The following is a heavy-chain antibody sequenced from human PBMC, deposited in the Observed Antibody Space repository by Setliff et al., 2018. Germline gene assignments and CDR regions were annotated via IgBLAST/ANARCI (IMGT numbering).Heavy chain of an antibody. Sequence: SETLSLTCNVSGGSISSGSYYWSWIRQPAGKGLEWIGRISTSGNTNYNPSLQSRVSISVDTSKNQLSLKLDSLTAADTAVYYCARLNFWSGFWYFTLWGQGTPVTVSS. CDR1: GGSISSGSYY. D-gene: IGHD3-3*01. V-gene: IGHV4-61*02. CDR3: ARLNFWSGFWYFTL. CDR2: ISTSGNT. J-gene: IGHJ4*02.